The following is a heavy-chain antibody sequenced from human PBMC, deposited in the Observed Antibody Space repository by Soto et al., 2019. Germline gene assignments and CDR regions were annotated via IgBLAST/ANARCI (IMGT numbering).Heavy chain of an antibody. D-gene: IGHD4-17*01. V-gene: IGHV3-23*01. CDR3: AKDNAYGDHDAGNWFDP. J-gene: IGHJ5*02. CDR2: ISGSGGST. Sequence: PGGSLRLSCAASGFTFSSYAMSWVRQAPGKGLEWVSAISGSGGSTYYADSVKGRFTISRDNSKNTLYLQMNSLRAEDTAVYYCAKDNAYGDHDAGNWFDPWGQGTLVTVSS. CDR1: GFTFSSYA.